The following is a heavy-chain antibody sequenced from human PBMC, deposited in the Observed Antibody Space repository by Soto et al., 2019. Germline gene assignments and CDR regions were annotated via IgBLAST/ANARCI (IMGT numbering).Heavy chain of an antibody. J-gene: IGHJ4*02. D-gene: IGHD4-17*01. V-gene: IGHV4-4*07. CDR1: GGSFSDYY. CDR2: ISTSGIT. Sequence: PSETLSLTCTVSGGSFSDYYWNWFRQPAGKGLEWIGRISTSGITNYNPSLRSRVSMSLDTSKNQFSLEVTSVTAADTAMYYCARDLTDGDYIFDYWGQGTLVTVSS. CDR3: ARDLTDGDYIFDY.